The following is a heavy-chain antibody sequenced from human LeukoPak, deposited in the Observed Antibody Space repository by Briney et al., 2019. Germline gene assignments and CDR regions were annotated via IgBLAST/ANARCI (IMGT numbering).Heavy chain of an antibody. D-gene: IGHD6-13*01. J-gene: IGHJ4*02. CDR3: AREGTGSSWYPMTIDY. CDR2: IRFDGSYE. V-gene: IGHV3-30*02. CDR1: GFTFSSYG. Sequence: GGSLRLSCAASGFTFSSYGMHWVRQAPGKGLEWVTFIRFDGSYEDYADSVKGRFTISRDNAKNSLYLQMNSLRAEDTAVYYCAREGTGSSWYPMTIDYWGQGTLVTVSS.